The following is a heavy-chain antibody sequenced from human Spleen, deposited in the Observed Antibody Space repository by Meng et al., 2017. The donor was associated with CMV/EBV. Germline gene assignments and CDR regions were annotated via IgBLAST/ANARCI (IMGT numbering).Heavy chain of an antibody. CDR1: SGYFSAYY. V-gene: IGHV4-34*01. Sequence: CAIYSGYFSAYYWSWIRQSPGKGLEWIGEINQSGSTNYNPSLKSRVTISVDTSKNQFSLRLNSVTAADTAVYYCAKGGRRRTHSWFDPWGQGTLVTVSS. J-gene: IGHJ5*02. CDR3: AKGGRRRTHSWFDP. D-gene: IGHD4-11*01. CDR2: INQSGST.